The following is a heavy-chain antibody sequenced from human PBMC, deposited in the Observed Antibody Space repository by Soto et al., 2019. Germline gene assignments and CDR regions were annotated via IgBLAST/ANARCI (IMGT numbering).Heavy chain of an antibody. CDR2: IYYSGST. CDR3: ARHRGYYDILTGYYTELNFDY. CDR1: GGSISISSYY. J-gene: IGHJ4*02. Sequence: SETLSLNCTVSGGSISISSYYWFWIRHPPGKGLEWIGSIYYSGSTYYNPSLKSRVTISVDTSKNQFSLKLSSVTAADTAVYYCARHRGYYDILTGYYTELNFDYWGRGTLVTVSS. V-gene: IGHV4-39*01. D-gene: IGHD3-9*01.